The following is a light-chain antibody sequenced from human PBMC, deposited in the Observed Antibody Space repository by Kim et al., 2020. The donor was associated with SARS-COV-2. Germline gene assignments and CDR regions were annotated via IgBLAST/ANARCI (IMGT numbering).Light chain of an antibody. CDR1: QSVNYF. J-gene: IGKJ4*01. CDR2: DAS. V-gene: IGKV3-11*01. Sequence: EVVLTQSPATLSLSPGDRATLSCRASQSVNYFLAWYQLRPGQAPRLLIYDASDRATGIPARFSGTGSGTDFTLTISSLEPEDFAVYYCQQRSNWPLTFGGGTKGEIK. CDR3: QQRSNWPLT.